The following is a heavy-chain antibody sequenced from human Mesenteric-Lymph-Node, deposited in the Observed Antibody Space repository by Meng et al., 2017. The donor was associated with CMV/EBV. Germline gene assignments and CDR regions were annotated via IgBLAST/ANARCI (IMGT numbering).Heavy chain of an antibody. CDR3: AREGLLWSGYYNDY. D-gene: IGHD3-3*01. CDR2: IKSRTDGGTT. CDR1: GFTFSNAW. Sequence: GESLKISCVTSGFTFSNAWMSWVRQAPGKGLEWVGRIKSRTDGGTTDYAAPVKGRFTISRDNAKNSLYLQMNSLRVEDTAVYYCAREGLLWSGYYNDYWGQGTLVTVSS. V-gene: IGHV3-15*01. J-gene: IGHJ4*02.